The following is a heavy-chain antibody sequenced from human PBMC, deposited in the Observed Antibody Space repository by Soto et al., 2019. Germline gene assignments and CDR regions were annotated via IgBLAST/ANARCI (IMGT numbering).Heavy chain of an antibody. CDR2: ISSSSSYI. CDR1: GFTFSSYS. Sequence: GSLRLSCASSGFTFSSYSMNWVRQAPGKGLEWVSSISSSSSYIYYADSVKGRFTISRDNAKNSLYLQMNSLRAEDTAVYYCARVGRWLQSESDYWGQGTLVTVSS. CDR3: ARVGRWLQSESDY. J-gene: IGHJ4*02. D-gene: IGHD5-12*01. V-gene: IGHV3-21*01.